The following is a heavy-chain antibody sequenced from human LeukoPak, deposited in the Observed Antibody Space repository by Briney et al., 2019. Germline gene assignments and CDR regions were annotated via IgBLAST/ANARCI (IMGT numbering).Heavy chain of an antibody. D-gene: IGHD3-3*01. Sequence: GGSLRLSCAASGFTFSDYYMSWIRQAPGKGLEWVSYISSSGSTIYYADSVKGRFTISRDNAKNSLYLQMNSLRAEDTAVYYCAKGVRRITIFGVVITPYYYYGMDVWGQGTTVTVSS. CDR2: ISSSGSTI. J-gene: IGHJ6*02. V-gene: IGHV3-11*01. CDR1: GFTFSDYY. CDR3: AKGVRRITIFGVVITPYYYYGMDV.